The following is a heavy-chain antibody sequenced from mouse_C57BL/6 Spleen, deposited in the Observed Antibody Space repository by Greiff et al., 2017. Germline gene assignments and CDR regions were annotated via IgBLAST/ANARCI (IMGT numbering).Heavy chain of an antibody. Sequence: QVQLQQSGAELVKPGASVKISCKASGYAFSSYWLNWVKQRPGKGLEWIGQIYPGDGDTNYNGKFKGKATLTADKSSSTAYMQLSSLTSEDSAVYFCARGGPYYGSSYWYFDVWGTGTTVTVSS. J-gene: IGHJ1*03. V-gene: IGHV1-80*01. CDR2: IYPGDGDT. CDR1: GYAFSSYW. CDR3: ARGGPYYGSSYWYFDV. D-gene: IGHD1-1*01.